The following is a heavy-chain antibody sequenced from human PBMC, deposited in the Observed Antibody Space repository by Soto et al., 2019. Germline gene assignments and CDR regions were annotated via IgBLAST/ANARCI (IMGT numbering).Heavy chain of an antibody. J-gene: IGHJ4*02. CDR2: IIPIFGTA. Sequence: ASVKVSCKASGGTFSSYAISWVRQAPGQGLEWMGGIIPIFGTANYAQKFQGRVTITADESTSTAYMELSSLRSEDTAVYYCARGENGGNSVDYWGQGTLVTVSS. D-gene: IGHD2-21*02. V-gene: IGHV1-69*13. CDR1: GGTFSSYA. CDR3: ARGENGGNSVDY.